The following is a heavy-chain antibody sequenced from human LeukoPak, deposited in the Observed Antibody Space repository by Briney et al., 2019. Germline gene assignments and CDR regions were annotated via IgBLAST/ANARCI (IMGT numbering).Heavy chain of an antibody. CDR2: IYYSGST. CDR3: ARLSFGRNYDFWSGPRGYFDY. D-gene: IGHD3-3*01. J-gene: IGHJ4*02. V-gene: IGHV4-30-4*08. Sequence: SETLSLTCTVSGGSISSGDYYWSWIRQPPGKGLEWIGYIYYSGSTYYNPSLKSRVTISVDTSKNQFSLKLSSVTAADTAVYYCARLSFGRNYDFWSGPRGYFDYWGQGTLVTVSS. CDR1: GGSISSGDYY.